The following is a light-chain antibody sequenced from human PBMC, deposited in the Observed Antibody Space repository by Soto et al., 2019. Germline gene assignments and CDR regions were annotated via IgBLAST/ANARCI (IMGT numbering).Light chain of an antibody. CDR1: HDIGNY. Sequence: DIQMTQSPSSLSASVGDRVTITCLASHDIGNYLNWYQQKPGKAPKLLIYYASNLETVVSSRFSGSGSGIDFTFTISSLQPEDIATYFCQQYENLPRFIFGPGTKVDIK. CDR3: QQYENLPRFI. CDR2: YAS. J-gene: IGKJ3*01. V-gene: IGKV1-33*01.